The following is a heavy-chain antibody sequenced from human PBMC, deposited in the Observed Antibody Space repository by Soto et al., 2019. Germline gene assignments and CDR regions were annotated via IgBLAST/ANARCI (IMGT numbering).Heavy chain of an antibody. D-gene: IGHD6-19*01. J-gene: IGHJ2*01. CDR3: ALLASGWKSYYFDV. Sequence: PSETLSLTCAVYGGSFSPYFWSWIRQPPGKGLEWIGEINHSGSTNYNPSLTRRATLSVDTSKNQVSLKLTSVTAADTAVYYCALLASGWKSYYFDVWGRGTPVTVSS. CDR1: GGSFSPYF. V-gene: IGHV4-34*01. CDR2: INHSGST.